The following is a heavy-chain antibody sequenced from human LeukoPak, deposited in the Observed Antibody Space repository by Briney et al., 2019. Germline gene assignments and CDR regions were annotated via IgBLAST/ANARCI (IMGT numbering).Heavy chain of an antibody. CDR1: GYSISSGYY. CDR3: ARWGKGILPAATIDY. Sequence: SETLSLTCAVSGYSISSGYYWGWIRQPPGKGLAWIGSIYHSGSTYYNPSLKSRVTISVDTSKNQFSLKLSSVTAADTAVYYCARWGKGILPAATIDYWGQGTLVTVSS. CDR2: IYHSGST. J-gene: IGHJ4*02. D-gene: IGHD2-2*01. V-gene: IGHV4-38-2*01.